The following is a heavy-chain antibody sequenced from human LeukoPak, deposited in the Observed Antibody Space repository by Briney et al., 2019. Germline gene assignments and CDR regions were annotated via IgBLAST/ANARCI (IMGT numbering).Heavy chain of an antibody. J-gene: IGHJ6*02. CDR1: GGSFSGYY. Sequence: PSETLSLTCAVYGGSFSGYYWSWIRQPPGKGLEWTGEINHSGSTNYNPSLKSRVTISVDTSKNQFSLKLSSVTAADTAVYYCARGRLRTYYYGMDVWGQGTTVTVSS. V-gene: IGHV4-34*01. D-gene: IGHD1-14*01. CDR3: ARGRLRTYYYGMDV. CDR2: INHSGST.